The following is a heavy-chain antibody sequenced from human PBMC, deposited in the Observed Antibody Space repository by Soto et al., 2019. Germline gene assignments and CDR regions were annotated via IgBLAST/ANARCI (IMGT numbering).Heavy chain of an antibody. J-gene: IGHJ5*02. CDR2: IYHSGST. Sequence: QVQLQQWGAGLLKPSETLSLTCAVYGGSFSGHYWSWIRQSPGKGLEWIGEIYHSGSTKYNPSLKSPLTIEADTSQIHFALRFGTVTAAAAYLYYCAIVSGPNGYDSTWGQGTLVTVSS. D-gene: IGHD5-12*01. V-gene: IGHV4-34*01. CDR3: AIVSGPNGYDST. CDR1: GGSFSGHY.